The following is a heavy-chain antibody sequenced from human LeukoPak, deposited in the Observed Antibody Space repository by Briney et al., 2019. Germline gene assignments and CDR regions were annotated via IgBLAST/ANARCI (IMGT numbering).Heavy chain of an antibody. CDR1: GFTFDDYA. V-gene: IGHV3-9*01. CDR2: ISWNSGSI. Sequence: HPGRSLRLSCAASGFTFDDYAMHWVRQAPGKGLEWVSGISWNSGSIGYADSVKGRFTISRDNSKNTLYLQMNSLRAEDTAVYYCATTRYSPFWGQGTLVTVSS. J-gene: IGHJ4*02. CDR3: ATTRYSPF. D-gene: IGHD6-13*01.